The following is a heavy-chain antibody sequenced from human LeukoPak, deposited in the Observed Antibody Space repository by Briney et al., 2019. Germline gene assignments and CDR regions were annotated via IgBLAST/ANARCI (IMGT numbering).Heavy chain of an antibody. CDR2: IRGSGGST. CDR1: GFTFSSYA. J-gene: IGHJ4*02. V-gene: IGHV3-23*01. D-gene: IGHD6-19*01. Sequence: PGGSLRLSCAASGFTFSSYAMSWVRQAPGKGLEWVSAIRGSGGSTYYADSVKGRFTISRDNSKNTLYLQMNSLRAEDTAVYYCAKDRYSSGWYGDPTALFDYWGQGTLVTVSS. CDR3: AKDRYSSGWYGDPTALFDY.